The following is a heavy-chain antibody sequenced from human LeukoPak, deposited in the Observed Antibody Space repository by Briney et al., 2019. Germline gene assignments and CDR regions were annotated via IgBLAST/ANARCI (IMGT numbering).Heavy chain of an antibody. CDR1: GYTFTGYY. D-gene: IGHD3-3*01. CDR3: ARTVYDFWSGYHY. Sequence: ASVKVSCKASGYTFTGYYMHWVRQAPGQGLEWMGWINPNSGGTNYAQKFQGRVTMTRDTSISTAYMELSRLRSDDMAVYYCARTVYDFWSGYHYWGQGTLVTVSS. J-gene: IGHJ4*02. CDR2: INPNSGGT. V-gene: IGHV1-2*02.